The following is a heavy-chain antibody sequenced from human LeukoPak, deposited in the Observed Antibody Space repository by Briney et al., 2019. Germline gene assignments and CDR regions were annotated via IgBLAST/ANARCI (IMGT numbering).Heavy chain of an antibody. CDR1: GFTFSSYA. CDR2: ISGSGGST. J-gene: IGHJ4*02. Sequence: GSLRLSCAASGFTFSSYAMSWVRQALGKGLEWVSAISGSGGSTYDADSVKGRFTISRDNSKNTLYLQMNGLRIEDTAMYYCTRRGGGHEFDHWGQGTLVTVSS. V-gene: IGHV3-23*01. D-gene: IGHD3-10*01. CDR3: TRRGGGHEFDH.